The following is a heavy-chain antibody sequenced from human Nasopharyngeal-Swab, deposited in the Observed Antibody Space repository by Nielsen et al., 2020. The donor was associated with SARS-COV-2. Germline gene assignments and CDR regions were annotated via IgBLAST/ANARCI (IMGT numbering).Heavy chain of an antibody. J-gene: IGHJ4*02. CDR3: AKDRITMIVEPDY. Sequence: WIRQPPGKGLEWVSGIGGSGRSTYYADSVKGRFTISRDNSKNTLYLQMNSLRAEDTAVYYCAKDRITMIVEPDYWGQGTLVTVSS. D-gene: IGHD3-22*01. V-gene: IGHV3-23*01. CDR2: IGGSGRST.